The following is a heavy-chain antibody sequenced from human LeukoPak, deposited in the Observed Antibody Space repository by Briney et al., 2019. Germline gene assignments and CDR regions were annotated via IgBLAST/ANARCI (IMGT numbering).Heavy chain of an antibody. D-gene: IGHD3-10*01. J-gene: IGHJ4*02. CDR2: ISGSGGST. Sequence: GGSLRLSCAASGFTFSSYAMSWVRQVPGKGLEWVSAISGSGGSTYYADSVKGRFTISRDNSKNTLYLQMNSLRAEDTAVYYCAKPMVRGVITPLFDYWGQGTLVTVSS. V-gene: IGHV3-23*01. CDR1: GFTFSSYA. CDR3: AKPMVRGVITPLFDY.